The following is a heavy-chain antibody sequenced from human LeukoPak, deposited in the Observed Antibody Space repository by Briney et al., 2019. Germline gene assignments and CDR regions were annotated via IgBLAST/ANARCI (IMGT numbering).Heavy chain of an antibody. D-gene: IGHD6-13*01. J-gene: IGHJ5*02. Sequence: SETLSLTCTGSGGPISSYYWSWIRQPPGKGLEWIGYIYYSGSTNYNPSLKSRVTITVDTSKNQFSLKLRSVTAADTAVYYCARATAAGNNPWGQGTLVTVSS. V-gene: IGHV4-59*01. CDR1: GGPISSYY. CDR3: ARATAAGNNP. CDR2: IYYSGST.